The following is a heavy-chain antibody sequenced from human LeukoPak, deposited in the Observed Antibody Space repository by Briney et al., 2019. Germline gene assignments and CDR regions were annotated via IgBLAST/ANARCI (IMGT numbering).Heavy chain of an antibody. D-gene: IGHD2-2*01. CDR3: ARDYRREGPVPAYYFDY. Sequence: PSETLSLTCTVSGGSISSGSYYWSWIRQPAGKGLEWIGRIYTSGSTNYNPSLKSRVTMSVDTSKNQFSLKLSSVTAADTAVYYCARDYRREGPVPAYYFDYWGQGTLVTVSS. CDR1: GGSISSGSYY. J-gene: IGHJ4*02. CDR2: IYTSGST. V-gene: IGHV4-61*02.